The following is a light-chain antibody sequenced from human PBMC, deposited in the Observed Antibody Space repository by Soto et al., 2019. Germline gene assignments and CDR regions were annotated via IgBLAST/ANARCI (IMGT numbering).Light chain of an antibody. Sequence: QSALTQPASVSGSPGQSITISCTGTNSDVGTYIPVSWYQQHPGKAPKLMIYEGSKRPSGVSNRFTGSKSGDTASLTISGLQAEDEADYYCCSFVRSSISVVFGGGTKLTVL. V-gene: IGLV2-23*01. J-gene: IGLJ2*01. CDR2: EGS. CDR3: CSFVRSSISVV. CDR1: NSDVGTYIP.